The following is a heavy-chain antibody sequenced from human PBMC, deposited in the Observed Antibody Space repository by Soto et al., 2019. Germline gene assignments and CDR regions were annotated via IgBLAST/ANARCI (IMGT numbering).Heavy chain of an antibody. Sequence: PSETLSLTCTVSGGSVSSGSYFWTWIRQPPGKGLEWIGFIYYTGDTNYNPSLKSRVSISLATSKTQFSLRLSSVTAADTAVYFCARERVPTAITPMDVWGQGPTATASS. CDR2: IYYTGDT. CDR1: GGSVSSGSYF. CDR3: ARERVPTAITPMDV. V-gene: IGHV4-61*01. J-gene: IGHJ6*02. D-gene: IGHD2-2*01.